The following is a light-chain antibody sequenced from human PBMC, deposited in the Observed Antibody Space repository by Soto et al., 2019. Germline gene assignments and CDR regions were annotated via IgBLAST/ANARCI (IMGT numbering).Light chain of an antibody. Sequence: EIVMTQSPAALSLSPGERATLSCRASQRVGTNLAWYQQKPGQAHRPLIYSAYARATDVPARFSDSRSGTDITRTNSSPLSKDYAVYSCDQYRYWCPITFGGGTKVEIK. V-gene: IGKV3-15*01. CDR2: SAY. CDR3: DQYRYWCPIT. J-gene: IGKJ4*01. CDR1: QRVGTN.